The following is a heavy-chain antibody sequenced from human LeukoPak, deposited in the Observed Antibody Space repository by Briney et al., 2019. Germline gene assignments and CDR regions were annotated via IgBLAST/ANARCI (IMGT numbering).Heavy chain of an antibody. CDR2: INPNSGDT. CDR1: GYTFTGYY. J-gene: IGHJ4*02. CDR3: ARDLTMFVVVPGY. V-gene: IGHV1-2*02. D-gene: IGHD3-10*02. Sequence: ASEKVSCKASGYTFTGYYLHWVRQAPGQGLEWMGWINPNSGDTKYAQKFQGRVTMTRDTSINTAYMELSRLRSDDTAVYHCARDLTMFVVVPGYWGQGTLVTVSS.